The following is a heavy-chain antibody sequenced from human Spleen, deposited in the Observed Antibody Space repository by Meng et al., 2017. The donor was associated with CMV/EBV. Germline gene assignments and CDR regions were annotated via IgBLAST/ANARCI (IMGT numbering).Heavy chain of an antibody. D-gene: IGHD2-8*01. CDR2: MNPSSGST. V-gene: IGHV1-8*01. CDR1: GYTFTGYD. Sequence: ASVKVSCKASGYTFTGYDINWVRQATGQGLEWMGYMNPSSGSTGYARKFQGRVTMTRNTSISTAYMELSSLGSEDTAVYYCARLDWCSNGVCLYYSDFWGQGTLVTVSS. J-gene: IGHJ4*02. CDR3: ARLDWCSNGVCLYYSDF.